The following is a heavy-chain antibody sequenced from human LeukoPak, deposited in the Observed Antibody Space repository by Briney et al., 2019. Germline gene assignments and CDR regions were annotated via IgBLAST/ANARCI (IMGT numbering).Heavy chain of an antibody. V-gene: IGHV4-31*03. CDR2: IYYSGRT. Sequence: PSEALTLTCTVSGGSISSIAYYWNWIPRHPGKGLDWFWNIYYSGRTYYNSALKSRVIITVDTSKNQISLKMSSVTADDTAVYYCARDSDVVVGPFDPWGQGTLVTVSS. J-gene: IGHJ5*02. CDR3: ARDSDVVVGPFDP. D-gene: IGHD2-2*01. CDR1: GGSISSIAYY.